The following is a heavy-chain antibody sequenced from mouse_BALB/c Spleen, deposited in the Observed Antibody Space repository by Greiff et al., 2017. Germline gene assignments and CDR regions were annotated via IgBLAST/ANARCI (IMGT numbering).Heavy chain of an antibody. J-gene: IGHJ3*01. Sequence: QVQLQQSGAELARPGASVKMSCKASGYTFTSYTMHWVKQRPGQGLEWIGYINPSSGYTNYNQKFKDKATLTADKSSSTAYMQLSSLTSEDSAVYYCTPDGNCERGFAYWGQGTLVTVSA. CDR2: INPSSGYT. CDR1: GYTFTSYT. CDR3: TPDGNCERGFAY. D-gene: IGHD2-1*01. V-gene: IGHV1-4*01.